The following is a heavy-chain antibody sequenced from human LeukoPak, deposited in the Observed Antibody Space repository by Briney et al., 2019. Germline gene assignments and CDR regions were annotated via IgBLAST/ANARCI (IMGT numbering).Heavy chain of an antibody. Sequence: ASVKVSCKASGYTFTSYDINWVRQASGQGLEWMGWMNPNSGNTGYAQKFQGRVTMTRSTSISTAYMELSSLRSEDTALYYCALYYYDSSGYYQPGDFWGQGTLVTVSS. V-gene: IGHV1-8*01. CDR2: MNPNSGNT. CDR1: GYTFTSYD. CDR3: ALYYYDSSGYYQPGDF. D-gene: IGHD3-22*01. J-gene: IGHJ4*02.